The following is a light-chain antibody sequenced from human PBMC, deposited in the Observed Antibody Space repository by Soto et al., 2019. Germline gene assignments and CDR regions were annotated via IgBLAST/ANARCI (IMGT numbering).Light chain of an antibody. CDR3: QQYGSSPLT. CDR1: QSVSSSY. CDR2: GAS. J-gene: IGKJ1*01. V-gene: IGKV3-20*01. Sequence: EIVLTQSPGTLSLSPGERATLSCRASQSVSSSYLAWYQQKPGQAPRLLIYGASSRATGIPDRFSGSGSGTDFTLTIRRLEPEDCAVYYCQQYGSSPLTFGQGTKVDIK.